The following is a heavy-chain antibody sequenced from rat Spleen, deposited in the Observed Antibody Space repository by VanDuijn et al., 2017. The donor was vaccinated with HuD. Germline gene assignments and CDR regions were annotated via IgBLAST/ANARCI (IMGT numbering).Heavy chain of an antibody. Sequence: EVQLVESGGGLVQPGRSLKLSCAASGFTFSDYYMAWVRQAPKNGLEWVATISYDGSSAYYRDSVNGRFTISRDNAQSTLYLQMDSLRSEDTATYYCARHGYGGYSGPFAYWGQGTLVTVSS. D-gene: IGHD1-11*01. J-gene: IGHJ3*01. V-gene: IGHV5-7*01. CDR3: ARHGYGGYSGPFAY. CDR2: ISYDGSSA. CDR1: GFTFSDYY.